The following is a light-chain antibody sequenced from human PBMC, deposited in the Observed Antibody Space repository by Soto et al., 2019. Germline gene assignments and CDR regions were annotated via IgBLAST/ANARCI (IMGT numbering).Light chain of an antibody. CDR1: TSDVGSYNR. Sequence: QSVLTQPPSVSGSPGQSVTISCTGTTSDVGSYNRVSWYQQPPGTAPKLMVYDVSYRPSGVPDRFSGSKSGNTASLTISGLQAEDEADYYCSSFTSRSTWVFGTGTKVTVL. J-gene: IGLJ1*01. CDR3: SSFTSRSTWV. V-gene: IGLV2-18*02. CDR2: DVS.